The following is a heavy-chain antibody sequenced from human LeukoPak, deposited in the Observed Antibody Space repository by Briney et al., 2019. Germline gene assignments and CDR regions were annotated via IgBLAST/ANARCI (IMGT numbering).Heavy chain of an antibody. D-gene: IGHD2-2*02. J-gene: IGHJ6*02. V-gene: IGHV3-21*01. CDR3: ARDRNCTGSSCYSNGMDV. CDR1: GFTFSNYS. CDR2: ITSSSSYR. Sequence: GGSLRLSCAASGFTFSNYSMNWVRQAPGKGLEWVSSITSSSSYRYFGDSVKGRFTISRDNAKNSLYLQMNSLRAEDTAVYFCARDRNCTGSSCYSNGMDVWGQGTTVTVSS.